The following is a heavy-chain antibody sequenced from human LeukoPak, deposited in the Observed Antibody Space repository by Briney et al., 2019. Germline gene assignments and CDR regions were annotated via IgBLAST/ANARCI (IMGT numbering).Heavy chain of an antibody. CDR2: ITSSGGNM. CDR3: ARDRYYVVDY. V-gene: IGHV3-11*04. Sequence: GGSLRLSCAASGFIFSDYYMSWIRQAPGKGLEWVSYITSSGGNMYYADSAKGRFTISRDNAKNSLDLQMNSLRAEDTAVYYCARDRYYVVDYWGQGTLVTVSS. J-gene: IGHJ4*02. D-gene: IGHD1-26*01. CDR1: GFIFSDYY.